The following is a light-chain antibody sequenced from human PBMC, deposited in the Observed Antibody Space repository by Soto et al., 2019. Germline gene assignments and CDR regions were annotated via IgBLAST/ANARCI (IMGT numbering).Light chain of an antibody. CDR2: GTS. CDR1: QDIECF. Sequence: DIQMTQSPPSLSASVGDRVTITCRASQDIECFLAWYQQKPGTAPKLLVYGTSTLQSGVPSRFSGSGWGTDFILTISSLQPEDVATYYCQKYNKAPWKFGQGTKV. J-gene: IGKJ1*01. V-gene: IGKV1-27*01. CDR3: QKYNKAPWK.